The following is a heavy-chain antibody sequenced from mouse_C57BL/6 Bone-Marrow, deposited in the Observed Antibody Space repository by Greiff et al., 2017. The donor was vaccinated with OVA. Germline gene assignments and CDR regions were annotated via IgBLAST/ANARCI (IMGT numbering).Heavy chain of an antibody. D-gene: IGHD5-1*01. CDR3: ARPYPWFAY. V-gene: IGHV5-6*01. J-gene: IGHJ3*01. Sequence: EVQVVESGGDLVKPGGSLKLSCAASGFTFSSYGMSWVRQTPDKRLEWVATISSGGSYTYYPDRVKGRFTISRDNAKNTLYLQMSSLKSEDTARYYGARPYPWFAYWGQGTLVTVSA. CDR1: GFTFSSYG. CDR2: ISSGGSYT.